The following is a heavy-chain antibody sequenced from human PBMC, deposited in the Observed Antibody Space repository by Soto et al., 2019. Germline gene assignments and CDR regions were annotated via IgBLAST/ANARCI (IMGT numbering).Heavy chain of an antibody. Sequence: VQLVESGGGLVQPGGSLRLSCAASGFTFSDYYMSWIRQAPGKGLEWVSYINSSSSYTNYADSVKGRFTISRDNAKNSLYLQMNSLRAEDTAVYYCARIITAAGGRRYFDLWGRGTLVTVSS. CDR3: ARIITAAGGRRYFDL. J-gene: IGHJ2*01. D-gene: IGHD6-13*01. V-gene: IGHV3-11*05. CDR2: INSSSSYT. CDR1: GFTFSDYY.